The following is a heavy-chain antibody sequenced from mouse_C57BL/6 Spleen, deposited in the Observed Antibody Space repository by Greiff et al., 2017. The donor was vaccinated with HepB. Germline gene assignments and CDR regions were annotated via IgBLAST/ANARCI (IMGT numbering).Heavy chain of an antibody. CDR2: INPNNGGT. Sequence: EVQLQQSGPELVKPGASVKISCKASGYTFTDYYMNWVKQSHGKSLEWIGDINPNNGGTSYNQKFKGKATLTVDKSSSTSYMELRSLTSEDSAVYYWARGGGYYPYYAIDYLGQGTSVTVSS. CDR3: ARGGGYYPYYAIDY. D-gene: IGHD2-3*01. J-gene: IGHJ4*01. V-gene: IGHV1-26*01. CDR1: GYTFTDYY.